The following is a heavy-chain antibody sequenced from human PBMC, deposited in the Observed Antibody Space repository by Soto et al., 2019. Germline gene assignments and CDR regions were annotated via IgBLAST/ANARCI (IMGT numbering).Heavy chain of an antibody. D-gene: IGHD3-9*01. CDR1: GFTFSSYS. J-gene: IGHJ5*02. Sequence: EVQLVESGGGLVQPGGSLRLSCAASGFTFSSYSMNWVRQAPGKGLEWVSYISSSSSTIYYADSVKGRFTISRDNAKNSLNLQMNSLRDEDKAVYYCAANDYDILTGYNGDWFDPWGQGTLVTVSS. CDR3: AANDYDILTGYNGDWFDP. V-gene: IGHV3-48*02. CDR2: ISSSSSTI.